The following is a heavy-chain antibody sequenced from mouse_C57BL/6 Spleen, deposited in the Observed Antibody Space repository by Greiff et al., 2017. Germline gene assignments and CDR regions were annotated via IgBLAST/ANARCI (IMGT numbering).Heavy chain of an antibody. Sequence: EVKLVESGGDLVKPGGSLKLSCAASGFTFSSYGMSWVRQTPDKRLEWVATISSGGSYTYYPDSVKGRFTISRDNAKNTLYLQMSSLKSEDTAMYDCARRDGSSPYFDYWGQGTTLTVSS. CDR3: ARRDGSSPYFDY. J-gene: IGHJ2*01. V-gene: IGHV5-6*02. D-gene: IGHD1-1*01. CDR2: ISSGGSYT. CDR1: GFTFSSYG.